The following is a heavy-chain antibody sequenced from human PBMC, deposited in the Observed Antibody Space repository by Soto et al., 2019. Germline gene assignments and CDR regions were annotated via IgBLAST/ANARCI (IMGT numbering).Heavy chain of an antibody. CDR3: ARPGYGNYGSGVDV. V-gene: IGHV3-74*01. Sequence: EVQLVESGGGLVQPGGSLRLSCAASGFTFSVYWMHWVRQAPGKGLVWVSRIDSDGSTTSYADSVKGRFTISRDNAKSTLYLQMNSLRAEDTAVYYCARPGYGNYGSGVDVWGQGTTVTVSS. D-gene: IGHD4-17*01. CDR1: GFTFSVYW. CDR2: IDSDGSTT. J-gene: IGHJ6*02.